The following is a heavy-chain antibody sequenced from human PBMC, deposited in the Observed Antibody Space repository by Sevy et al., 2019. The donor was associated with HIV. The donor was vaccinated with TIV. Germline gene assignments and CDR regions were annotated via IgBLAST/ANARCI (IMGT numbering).Heavy chain of an antibody. J-gene: IGHJ4*02. CDR2: IRYDGSNS. V-gene: IGHV3-30*02. CDR1: GFTFSNYG. Sequence: GSLRLSCAASGFTFSNYGMHWAHQAPGKGLEWVAFIRYDGSNSYSADSVKGRFTISRDNSKNTLYLQINSLRAEDTAVYYCAKDYRIYCSRTSCLFDDWGQGTLVTVSS. D-gene: IGHD2-2*01. CDR3: AKDYRIYCSRTSCLFDD.